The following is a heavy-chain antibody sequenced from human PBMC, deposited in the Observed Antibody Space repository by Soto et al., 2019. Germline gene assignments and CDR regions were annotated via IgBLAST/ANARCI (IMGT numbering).Heavy chain of an antibody. CDR2: IILIFGTA. CDR1: GGTFSSYA. CDR3: ARDSRPYYYDSSGYYYAAY. D-gene: IGHD3-22*01. V-gene: IGHV1-69*13. J-gene: IGHJ4*02. Sequence: SSVKVSCKASGGTFSSYAISWVRQAPGQGLEWMGGIILIFGTANYAQKFQGRVTITADESTSTAYMELSSLRSEETAVYYCARDSRPYYYDSSGYYYAAYWGQGTLVTVSS.